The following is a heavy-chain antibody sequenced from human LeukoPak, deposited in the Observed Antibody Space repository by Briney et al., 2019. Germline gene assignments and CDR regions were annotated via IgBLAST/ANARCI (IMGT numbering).Heavy chain of an antibody. CDR2: INHSGST. V-gene: IGHV4-34*01. CDR3: ARSRPYRSSPGIAVAKGPIDY. Sequence: SETLSLTCAVYGGSFSGYYWSWIRQPPGKGLEWIGEINHSGSTNYNPSLKSRVTISVDTSKNQFSLKLSSVTAADTAVCYCARSRPYRSSPGIAVAKGPIDYWGQGTLVTVSS. J-gene: IGHJ4*02. D-gene: IGHD6-19*01. CDR1: GGSFSGYY.